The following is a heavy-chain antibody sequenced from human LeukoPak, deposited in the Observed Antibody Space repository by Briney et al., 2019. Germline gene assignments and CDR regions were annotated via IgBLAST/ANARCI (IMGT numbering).Heavy chain of an antibody. Sequence: SETLSLTCAVYGGSFSGYYWSWIRQPPGKGLEWIGEINHSGSTNYNPSLKSRVTISVDTSKSQFSLKLSSVTAADTAVYYCARVVYQYCSSTSCYSAGYFDYWGQGTLVTVSS. CDR2: INHSGST. CDR1: GGSFSGYY. D-gene: IGHD2-2*01. CDR3: ARVVYQYCSSTSCYSAGYFDY. J-gene: IGHJ4*02. V-gene: IGHV4-34*01.